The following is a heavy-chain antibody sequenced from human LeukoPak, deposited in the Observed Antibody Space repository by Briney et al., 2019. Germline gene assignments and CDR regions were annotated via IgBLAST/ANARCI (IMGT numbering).Heavy chain of an antibody. Sequence: TSETLSLTCTVSGGSVSSGSYYWSRIRQPPGKGLEWIGYIYYSGSTNYNPSLKSRVTISVDTSKNQFSLKLGSVTAADTAVYYCARETNYYDTGIDAFDIWGQGTMVTVSS. CDR1: GGSVSSGSYY. J-gene: IGHJ3*02. CDR3: ARETNYYDTGIDAFDI. V-gene: IGHV4-61*01. D-gene: IGHD3-22*01. CDR2: IYYSGST.